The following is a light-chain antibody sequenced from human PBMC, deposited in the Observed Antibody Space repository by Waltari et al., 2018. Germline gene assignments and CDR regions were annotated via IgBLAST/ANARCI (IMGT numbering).Light chain of an antibody. CDR2: ATS. Sequence: DIQMTQSPSSLSAFVGETVTITCRASQNIRRYFNWYQQKPGKAPKLLIYATSSLASGVPSRCRGAGSGTDFTLTISSLQPEDFATYYCQQSIAFPYTFGQGTKLDIK. J-gene: IGKJ2*01. V-gene: IGKV1-39*01. CDR3: QQSIAFPYT. CDR1: QNIRRY.